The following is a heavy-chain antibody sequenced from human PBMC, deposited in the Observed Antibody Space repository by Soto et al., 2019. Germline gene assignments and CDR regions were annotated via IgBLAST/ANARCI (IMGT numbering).Heavy chain of an antibody. V-gene: IGHV1-69*01. CDR3: ARDWGMVAAKLDYYYGMDV. Sequence: QVQLVQSGAEVKKPGSSVKVSCKASGGTFSSYAISWVRQAPGQGLEWMGGIIPIFGTANYAQKFQGRVTIPADESTSTAYMELSSLRSEDTAVYYCARDWGMVAAKLDYYYGMDVWGQGTTVTVSS. CDR2: IIPIFGTA. J-gene: IGHJ6*02. D-gene: IGHD2-15*01. CDR1: GGTFSSYA.